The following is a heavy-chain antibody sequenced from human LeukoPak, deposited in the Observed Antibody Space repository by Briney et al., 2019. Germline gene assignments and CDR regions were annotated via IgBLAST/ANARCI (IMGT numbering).Heavy chain of an antibody. CDR3: AFGELFSYYMDV. V-gene: IGHV4-4*09. CDR1: GGSISSYY. CDR2: IYTSGST. D-gene: IGHD3-10*01. Sequence: SETLSLTCTVSGGSISSYYWSWIRQPPGKGLEWIGYIYTSGSTNYNPSLKSRVTISVDTSKNQFSLKLSSVTAAGTAVYYCAFGELFSYYMDVWGKGTTVTVSS. J-gene: IGHJ6*03.